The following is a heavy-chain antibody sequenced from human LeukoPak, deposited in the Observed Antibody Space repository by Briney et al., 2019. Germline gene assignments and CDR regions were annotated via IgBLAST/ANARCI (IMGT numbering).Heavy chain of an antibody. CDR2: FDPEDGET. Sequence: ASVKVSCKVSGYTLTELSMHWVRQAPGKGLEWMGGFDPEDGETIYAQKFQGRVTMTEDTSTDTAYMELNSLRSEDTAVYYCATVSLAEYYYYYMDVWGKGTTVTISS. D-gene: IGHD6-19*01. V-gene: IGHV1-24*01. CDR1: GYTLTELS. J-gene: IGHJ6*03. CDR3: ATVSLAEYYYYYMDV.